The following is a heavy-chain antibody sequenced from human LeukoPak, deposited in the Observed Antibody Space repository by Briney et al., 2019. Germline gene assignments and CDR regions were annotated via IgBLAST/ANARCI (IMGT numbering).Heavy chain of an antibody. CDR2: MNPNSGNT. CDR1: GYTFTSYD. V-gene: IGHV1-8*01. D-gene: IGHD3-3*01. CDR3: AIPTAVAYYDFWSGRYYYGMDV. Sequence: ASVKVSCKASGYTFTSYDINWVRQATGQGLEWMGWMNPNSGNTGYAQKFQGRVTMTRNTSISTAYMELSSLRSEDTAVYYCAIPTAVAYYDFWSGRYYYGMDVWGQGTTVTVSS. J-gene: IGHJ6*02.